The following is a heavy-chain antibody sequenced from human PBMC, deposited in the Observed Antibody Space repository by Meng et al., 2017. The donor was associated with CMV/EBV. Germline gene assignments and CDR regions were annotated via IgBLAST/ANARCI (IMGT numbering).Heavy chain of an antibody. J-gene: IGHJ4*02. V-gene: IGHV3-48*04. Sequence: GESLKISCAASGFTFSSYSMNWVRQAPGKGLEWVSYISSSSSTIYYADSVKGRFTISRDSAKNSLYLQMNSLRAEDTAVYYCARDLPFGFLERLDYWGQGTLVTVSS. CDR2: ISSSSSTI. CDR3: ARDLPFGFLERLDY. CDR1: GFTFSSYS. D-gene: IGHD3-3*01.